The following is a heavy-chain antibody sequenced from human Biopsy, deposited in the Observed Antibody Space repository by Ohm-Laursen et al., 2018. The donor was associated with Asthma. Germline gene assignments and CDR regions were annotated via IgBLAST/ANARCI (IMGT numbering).Heavy chain of an antibody. V-gene: IGHV3-30*03. CDR2: ISYDGSNQ. CDR3: GRDMGGFGSGWFPVEF. Sequence: SLRLSCAASGFNLRSYGMHWVRQAPGKGLEWVALISYDGSNQYYADSVKGQFTISRDNSKNTLYLQMNSLRAEDTALYHCGRDMGGFGSGWFPVEFWGQGTLVTVSS. J-gene: IGHJ4*02. D-gene: IGHD6-19*01. CDR1: GFNLRSYG.